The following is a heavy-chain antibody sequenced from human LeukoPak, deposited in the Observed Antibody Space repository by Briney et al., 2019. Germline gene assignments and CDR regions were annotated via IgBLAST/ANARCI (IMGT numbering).Heavy chain of an antibody. V-gene: IGHV5-51*01. J-gene: IGHJ4*02. Sequence: GESLQISCKGSGYSFANYWIAWVRQMPGRGLEWMVIINPSDSDTRYSPSFQGQVTISADKSISTAYLQWSSLKASDSAMYYCARAWNFDYWGQGTLVTVSS. CDR2: INPSDSDT. D-gene: IGHD1-1*01. CDR1: GYSFANYW. CDR3: ARAWNFDY.